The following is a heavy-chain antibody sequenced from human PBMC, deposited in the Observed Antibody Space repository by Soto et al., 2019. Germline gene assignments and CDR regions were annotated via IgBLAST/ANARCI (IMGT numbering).Heavy chain of an antibody. Sequence: EASVQVSCKASGYTFTSYAMHWVRQAPGQRLEWMGWINAGNGNTKYSQKFQGRVTITRDTSASTAYMELSSLRSEDTAVYYCASGSGSAVVVVAATNCCDPGGQGTLFT. D-gene: IGHD2-15*01. CDR3: ASGSGSAVVVVAATNCCDP. V-gene: IGHV1-3*01. CDR2: INAGNGNT. CDR1: GYTFTSYA. J-gene: IGHJ5*02.